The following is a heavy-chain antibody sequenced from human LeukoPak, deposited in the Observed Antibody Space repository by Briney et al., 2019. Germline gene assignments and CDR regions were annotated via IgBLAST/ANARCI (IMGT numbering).Heavy chain of an antibody. Sequence: ASVKVSCKASGYTFTSYYMHWVRQAPGQGLEWMGIINPSGGSTSYAQKFQGRVTMTRDTSTSTVYMELSSLRSEDTAVYYCARVGFWSGYYTGPKYYFDYWGQGTLVTVSS. CDR1: GYTFTSYY. J-gene: IGHJ4*02. V-gene: IGHV1-46*01. CDR2: INPSGGST. CDR3: ARVGFWSGYYTGPKYYFDY. D-gene: IGHD3-3*01.